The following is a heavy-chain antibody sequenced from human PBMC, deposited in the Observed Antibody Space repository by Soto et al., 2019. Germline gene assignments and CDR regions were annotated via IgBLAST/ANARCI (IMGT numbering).Heavy chain of an antibody. Sequence: GASVKVSCKASGYTFTSYGISWVRQAPGQGLEWMGWISAYNANTNYAQKLQGRVTMTTDTSTSTSYMELRSLRSDDTAVYFCARDRLGATEDYWSQGTLVTVS. CDR3: ARDRLGATEDY. CDR1: GYTFTSYG. V-gene: IGHV1-18*01. J-gene: IGHJ4*02. D-gene: IGHD1-26*01. CDR2: ISAYNANT.